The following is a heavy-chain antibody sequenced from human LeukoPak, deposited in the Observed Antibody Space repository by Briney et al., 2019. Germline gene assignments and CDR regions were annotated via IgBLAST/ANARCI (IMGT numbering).Heavy chain of an antibody. D-gene: IGHD3-10*01. Sequence: SETLSLTCTVSGGSISSYYLSWIRQPPGKGLEWIGYIYYSGSTNYNPSLKSRVTISVDPSKNQFSLKLSSVTAADTAVYYCARHVYGSGQYNWFDPWGQGTLVTVSS. J-gene: IGHJ5*02. CDR3: ARHVYGSGQYNWFDP. CDR1: GGSISSYY. V-gene: IGHV4-59*08. CDR2: IYYSGST.